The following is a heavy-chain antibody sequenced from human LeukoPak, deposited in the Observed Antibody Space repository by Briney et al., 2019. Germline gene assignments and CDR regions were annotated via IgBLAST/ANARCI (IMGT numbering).Heavy chain of an antibody. D-gene: IGHD3-10*01. Sequence: ASVKVSCKASGYTFTGYYMHWVRQAPGQGLEWMGWINPNSGGTNYAQKFQARATMTRVTSISTAYMELSRLRSDDTAVYYCARGEGSGTSGTYINYWGQGTLVTVSS. V-gene: IGHV1-2*02. CDR2: INPNSGGT. J-gene: IGHJ4*02. CDR1: GYTFTGYY. CDR3: ARGEGSGTSGTYINY.